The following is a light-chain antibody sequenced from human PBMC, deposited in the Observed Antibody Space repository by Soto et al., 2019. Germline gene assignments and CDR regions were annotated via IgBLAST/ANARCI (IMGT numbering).Light chain of an antibody. J-gene: IGKJ1*01. CDR3: QQYVGSPRT. CDR2: GAS. CDR1: QSVSSNY. Sequence: EIVLTQSPGTLSLSPGERATLSCRASQSVSSNYLAWYQQTPGQAPRLLIYGASSRATGIPDRFSGSGSGRDVALTISRLEPEDFAVYYCQQYVGSPRTFGQGTKVELK. V-gene: IGKV3-20*01.